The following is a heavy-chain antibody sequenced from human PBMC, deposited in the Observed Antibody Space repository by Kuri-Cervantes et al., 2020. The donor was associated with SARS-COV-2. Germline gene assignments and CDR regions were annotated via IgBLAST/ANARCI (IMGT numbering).Heavy chain of an antibody. CDR2: ISGSGGST. Sequence: LSLTCAASGFTFSNAWMSWVRQAPGKGLEWVSAISGSGGSTYYADSVKGRFTISRDNSKNTLYLQMNSLRAEDTAVYYCAKDIRSTSWFDPWGQGTLVTVSS. CDR1: GFTFSNAW. V-gene: IGHV3-23*01. D-gene: IGHD2-2*01. J-gene: IGHJ5*02. CDR3: AKDIRSTSWFDP.